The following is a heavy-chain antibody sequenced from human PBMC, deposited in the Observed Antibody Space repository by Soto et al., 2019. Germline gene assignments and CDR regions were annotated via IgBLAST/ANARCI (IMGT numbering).Heavy chain of an antibody. CDR3: ARLGGYFRTTRCYEYAIDV. D-gene: IGHD2-2*01. CDR1: RLIFSSYL. V-gene: IGHV3-74*01. Sequence: PGGSLRLSCAASRLIFSSYLMHWVRQAPGKGLVWVSRINSDGINTGYADSVKGRFTISSDNAKNTHSLQMNSLRADDTSVYYCARLGGYFRTTRCYEYAIDVWREVTTVTV. J-gene: IGHJ6*02. CDR2: INSDGINT.